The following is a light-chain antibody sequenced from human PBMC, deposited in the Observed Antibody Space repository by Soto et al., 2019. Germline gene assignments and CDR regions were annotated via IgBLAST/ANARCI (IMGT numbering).Light chain of an antibody. J-gene: IGLJ2*01. CDR1: SSDVGAYNY. CDR2: QDT. CDR3: IPDTSGGIVV. Sequence: QSALTQPASVSGSPGQSLTISCTGTSSDVGAYNYVSWYQQHPGKPPKLLIYQDTNRPSGVSNRFSGSKSGGAASLTISGLQAEDEADYYCIPDTSGGIVVFGGGTKLTVL. V-gene: IGLV2-14*01.